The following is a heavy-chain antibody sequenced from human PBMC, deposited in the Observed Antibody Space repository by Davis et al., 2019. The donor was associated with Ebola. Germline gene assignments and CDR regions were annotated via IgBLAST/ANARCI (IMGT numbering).Heavy chain of an antibody. CDR3: AKGIVVVVAANYYGMDV. CDR1: GFTVSSNY. D-gene: IGHD2-15*01. J-gene: IGHJ6*02. V-gene: IGHV3-66*01. CDR2: IYSGGST. Sequence: GESLKISCAASGFTVSSNYMSWVRQAPGKGLEWVSVIYSGGSTYYADSVKGRFTISRDNSKNTLYLQMNSLRAEDTAVYYCAKGIVVVVAANYYGMDVWGLGTTVTVSS.